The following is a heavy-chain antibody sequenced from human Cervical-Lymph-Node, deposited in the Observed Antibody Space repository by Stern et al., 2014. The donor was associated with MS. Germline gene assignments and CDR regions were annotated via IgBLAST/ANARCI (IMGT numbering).Heavy chain of an antibody. J-gene: IGHJ4*02. CDR3: AREYN. CDR2: INPDGSQK. CDR1: GVTFSRYW. D-gene: IGHD5-24*01. V-gene: IGHV3-7*01. Sequence: VHPVASGGSLVHPGGSLTLSCVASGVTFSRYWLSWVRQTTGKGLECVASINPDGSQKNYVDSVKGRFTISRDNAKNSLYLQMNTLRAEDTAIYYCAREYNWGQGTLVTVSS.